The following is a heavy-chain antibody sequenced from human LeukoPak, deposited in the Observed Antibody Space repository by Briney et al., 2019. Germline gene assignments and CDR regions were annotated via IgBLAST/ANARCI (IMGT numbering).Heavy chain of an antibody. Sequence: ASVKVSCKASGYTFGGYYLHWVRQAPGQGLERLGQINPNSGGTNYAQKFQGRVTVTWDTSISTTYLHLSRLTSDDTALYYCARGGSDYWGQGTLVTVSS. CDR2: INPNSGGT. CDR1: GYTFGGYY. CDR3: ARGGSDY. J-gene: IGHJ4*02. V-gene: IGHV1-2*06.